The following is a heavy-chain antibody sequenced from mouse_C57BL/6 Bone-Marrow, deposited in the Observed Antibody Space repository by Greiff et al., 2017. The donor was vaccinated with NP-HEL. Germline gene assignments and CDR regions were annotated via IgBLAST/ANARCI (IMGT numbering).Heavy chain of an antibody. CDR3: ARDRAYYYGSSYLDY. V-gene: IGHV1-55*01. Sequence: VQLQQPGAELVKPGASVKMSCKASGYTFTSYWITWVKQRPGQGLEWIGDIYPGSGSTNYNEKFKSKATLTVDTSSSTAYMQLSSLTSEDSAVYYCARDRAYYYGSSYLDYWGQGTTLTVSS. CDR2: IYPGSGST. D-gene: IGHD1-1*01. CDR1: GYTFTSYW. J-gene: IGHJ2*01.